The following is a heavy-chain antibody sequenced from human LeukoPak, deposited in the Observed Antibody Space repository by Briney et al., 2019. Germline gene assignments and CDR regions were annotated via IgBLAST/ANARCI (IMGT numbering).Heavy chain of an antibody. D-gene: IGHD3-10*01. J-gene: IGHJ5*02. V-gene: IGHV1-8*01. CDR2: MNPRNGNT. CDR3: VRDGEGVAISVNYWFDP. Sequence: GASVKVSCTASGFTFTNYDINWVRQATGQGLDWIGWMNPRNGNTGYAQKFQGRVTMTRDTSISTAYMELRSLRSEDTAVYYCVRDGEGVAISVNYWFDPWGQGTLVTVSS. CDR1: GFTFTNYD.